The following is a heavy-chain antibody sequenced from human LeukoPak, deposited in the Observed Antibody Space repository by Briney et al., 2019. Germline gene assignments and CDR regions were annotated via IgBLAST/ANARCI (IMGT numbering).Heavy chain of an antibody. D-gene: IGHD2-2*01. Sequence: GASVKVSCKASGYTFTGYYMHWVRPAPGQGLEWMGWINPNSGGTNYAQKFQGRVTMTRDTSISTAYMELSRLRSDDTAVYYCARPDCSSTSCYGNFDYWGQGTLVTVSS. J-gene: IGHJ4*02. V-gene: IGHV1-2*02. CDR1: GYTFTGYY. CDR2: INPNSGGT. CDR3: ARPDCSSTSCYGNFDY.